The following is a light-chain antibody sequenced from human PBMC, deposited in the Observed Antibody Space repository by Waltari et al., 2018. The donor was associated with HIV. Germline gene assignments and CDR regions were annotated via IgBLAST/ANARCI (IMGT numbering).Light chain of an antibody. CDR1: SSDVGVSNY. Sequence: QSALTQPASVSGSPGQSITISCTGTSSDVGVSNYVSWYQQHPGKAPKLMIYDVNKRPSGVSNRFSGSKSGNTASLTISGLQAEDEADYYCCSYAGSSTVVFGGGTKLTVL. V-gene: IGLV2-23*02. J-gene: IGLJ2*01. CDR2: DVN. CDR3: CSYAGSSTVV.